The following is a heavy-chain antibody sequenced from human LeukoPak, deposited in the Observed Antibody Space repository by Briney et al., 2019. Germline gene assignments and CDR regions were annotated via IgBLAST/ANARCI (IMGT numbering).Heavy chain of an antibody. CDR1: GGSISSSSYY. Sequence: SETLSLTCTVSGGSISSSSYYWGWIRQPPGKGLEWIGSIYYSGSTYYNPSLKSRVTISVDTSKNQFSLKLSSVTAADTAVYYCAREGRVGAEWEQYYYYYMDVWGKGTTVTVSS. D-gene: IGHD1-26*01. CDR3: AREGRVGAEWEQYYYYYMDV. CDR2: IYYSGST. J-gene: IGHJ6*03. V-gene: IGHV4-39*07.